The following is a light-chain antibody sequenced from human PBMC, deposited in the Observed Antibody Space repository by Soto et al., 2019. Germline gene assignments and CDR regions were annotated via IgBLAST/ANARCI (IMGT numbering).Light chain of an antibody. V-gene: IGKV1-6*01. J-gene: IGKJ4*01. CDR3: LQRSTGPRT. Sequence: MVQSASCLSLSVRVSITITSQASHDIRSDLGWYQQRPGEAPKLLIYASSSLQSGVPSRFSGSGPGTAFTLTIRSLQPDDFGVSYCLQRSTGPRTVGGGTKVDIK. CDR2: ASS. CDR1: HDIRSD.